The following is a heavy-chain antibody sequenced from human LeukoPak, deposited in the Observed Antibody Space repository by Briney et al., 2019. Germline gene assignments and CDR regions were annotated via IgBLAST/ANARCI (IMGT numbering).Heavy chain of an antibody. D-gene: IGHD1-26*01. CDR3: ARDIVGATGFG. CDR2: IKQDGSEK. Sequence: GSLRLSCAASGFTFSTYAMSWVRQAPGKGLEWVANIKQDGSEKYYVDPVKGRFTISRDNAKNSLYLQMNSLRAEDTAVYYCARDIVGATGFGWGQGTLVTVSS. CDR1: GFTFSTYA. V-gene: IGHV3-7*01. J-gene: IGHJ4*02.